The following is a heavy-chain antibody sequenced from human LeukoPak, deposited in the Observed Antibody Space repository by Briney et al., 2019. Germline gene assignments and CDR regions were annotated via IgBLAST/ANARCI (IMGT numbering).Heavy chain of an antibody. CDR1: GFTFSGSA. CDR2: IRSKANNYAT. Sequence: PGGSLRLSCAASGFTFSGSAMQWVRQASGKGLEWVGRIRSKANNYATVYAVSVKGRFTISRDNSKNTLYLQMNSLRAEDTAVYYCAKGTRSSTSCYDDYWGQGTLVTVSS. J-gene: IGHJ4*02. D-gene: IGHD2-2*01. V-gene: IGHV3-73*01. CDR3: AKGTRSSTSCYDDY.